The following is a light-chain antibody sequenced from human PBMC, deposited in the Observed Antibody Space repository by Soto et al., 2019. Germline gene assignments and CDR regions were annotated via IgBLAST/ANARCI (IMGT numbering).Light chain of an antibody. Sequence: QSVLTQPPSVSGAPGQRVTISCTGSSSNIGAGYDVHWYQQLPGIAPKLLIYDYSNRPSGVPDRFSGSKSGTSASLAITGLQAEDEADYYCQTYDSSLSGYVFGTGTKLTVL. CDR1: SSNIGAGYD. CDR3: QTYDSSLSGYV. CDR2: DYS. J-gene: IGLJ1*01. V-gene: IGLV1-40*01.